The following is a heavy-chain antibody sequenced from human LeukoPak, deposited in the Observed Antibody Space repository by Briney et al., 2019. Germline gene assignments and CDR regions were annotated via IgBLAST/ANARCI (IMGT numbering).Heavy chain of an antibody. CDR2: IYPGDSDT. D-gene: IGHD2-2*01. J-gene: IGHJ4*02. CDR3: ARAGYCSSTSCFGPDY. CDR1: GYSFTSYW. Sequence: GESLKISCKGSGYSFTSYWIGWVRQMPGKGLEWMGIIYPGDSDTRYSPSLQGQVTISADKSISTAYLQWSSLKASDTAMYYCARAGYCSSTSCFGPDYWGQGTLVTVSS. V-gene: IGHV5-51*01.